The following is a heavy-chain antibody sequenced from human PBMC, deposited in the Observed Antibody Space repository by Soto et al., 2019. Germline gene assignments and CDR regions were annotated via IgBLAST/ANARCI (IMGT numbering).Heavy chain of an antibody. CDR2: IISLFGTP. Sequence: QVQLVQSGGEVKKPGSSVKVSCKASGDTFANHVFNWVRQAPGQGLEWMGGIISLFGTPNYSQRFQGRVTTTGDESTATSYMELSSLRSEDTAVYYCARDPGSSYDRGDYWGQGTLVTVSS. J-gene: IGHJ4*02. D-gene: IGHD2-2*01. CDR1: GDTFANHV. V-gene: IGHV1-69*12. CDR3: ARDPGSSYDRGDY.